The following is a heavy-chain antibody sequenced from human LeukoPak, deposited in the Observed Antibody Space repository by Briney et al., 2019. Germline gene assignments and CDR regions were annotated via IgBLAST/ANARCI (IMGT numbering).Heavy chain of an antibody. V-gene: IGHV3-66*01. CDR1: GFTVSSNY. Sequence: GGSLRLSCAASGFTVSSNYMSWVRQAPGKGLEWVSVIYSGGSTYYADSVKGRFTISRDNSKNTLYLQMNSLRAEDTAVYYCPRASSGRLEDAFDIWGQGTMVTVSS. CDR2: IYSGGST. J-gene: IGHJ3*02. D-gene: IGHD3-10*01. CDR3: PRASSGRLEDAFDI.